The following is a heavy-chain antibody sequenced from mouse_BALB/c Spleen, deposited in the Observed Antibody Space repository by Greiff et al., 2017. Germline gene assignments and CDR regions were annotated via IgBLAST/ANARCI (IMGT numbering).Heavy chain of an antibody. CDR3: ARKRGGNYYAMDY. J-gene: IGHJ4*01. D-gene: IGHD1-1*02. CDR2: INPSTGYT. CDR1: GYTFTSYW. Sequence: QVQLKESGAELAKPGASVKMSCKASGYTFTSYWMHWVKQRPGQGLEWIGYINPSTGYTEYNQKFKDKATLTADKSSSTAYMQLSSLTSEDSAVYYCARKRGGNYYAMDYWGQGTSVTVSS. V-gene: IGHV1-7*01.